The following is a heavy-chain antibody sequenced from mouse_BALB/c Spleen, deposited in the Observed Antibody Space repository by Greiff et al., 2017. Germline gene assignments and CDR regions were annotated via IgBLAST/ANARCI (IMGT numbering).Heavy chain of an antibody. J-gene: IGHJ3*01. Sequence: LQQPGSELVRPGASVKLSCKASGYTFTSYWMHWVKQRHGQGLEWIGNIYPGSGSTNYDEKFKSKGTLTVDTSSSTAYMHLSSLTSEDSAVYYCTVYYGYGWFAYWGQGTLVTVSA. V-gene: IGHV1S22*01. CDR3: TVYYGYGWFAY. D-gene: IGHD2-2*01. CDR1: GYTFTSYW. CDR2: IYPGSGST.